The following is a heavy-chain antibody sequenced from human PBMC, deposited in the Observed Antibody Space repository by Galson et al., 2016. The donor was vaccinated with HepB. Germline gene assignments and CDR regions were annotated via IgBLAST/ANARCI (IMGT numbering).Heavy chain of an antibody. CDR3: ARESGGDGYNP. Sequence: SVKVSCKASGYTFTSYGISWVRQAPGQGLEWMGWISGYIGNTDYAQKLQGRVTMTTDTSTSTAYMELRSLRSDDTAVYYCARESGGDGYNPWGQGTLVTVSS. CDR2: ISGYIGNT. J-gene: IGHJ4*02. V-gene: IGHV1-18*04. CDR1: GYTFTSYG. D-gene: IGHD5-24*01.